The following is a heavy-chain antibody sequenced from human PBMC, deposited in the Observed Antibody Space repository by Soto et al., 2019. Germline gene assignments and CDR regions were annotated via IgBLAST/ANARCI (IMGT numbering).Heavy chain of an antibody. D-gene: IGHD2-2*01. CDR1: GFTFNTYA. J-gene: IGHJ4*02. V-gene: IGHV3-23*01. CDR3: AKARSDSFTAAFNY. CDR2: ISGSGGNT. Sequence: RLSCAASGFTFNTYAMNWVRQAPGRGLEWVSAISGSGGNTYYADSVKGRFTISRDNSKNTLYLQMSSLSAEDTAVYYCAKARSDSFTAAFNYWGQGTQVTVSS.